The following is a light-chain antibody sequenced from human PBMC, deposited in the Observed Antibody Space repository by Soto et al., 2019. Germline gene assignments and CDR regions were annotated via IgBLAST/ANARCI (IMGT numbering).Light chain of an antibody. V-gene: IGKV3-15*01. Sequence: EIVMTQSPATLSVSPGERATLSCRASQSVSSNLAWYQQKPGQAPRLLIYGASTRATGIPARFSGSGSGTEFTLTSSSLLSEDFAVYYCQQYNNWPLTFGGGTKVEIK. J-gene: IGKJ4*01. CDR2: GAS. CDR3: QQYNNWPLT. CDR1: QSVSSN.